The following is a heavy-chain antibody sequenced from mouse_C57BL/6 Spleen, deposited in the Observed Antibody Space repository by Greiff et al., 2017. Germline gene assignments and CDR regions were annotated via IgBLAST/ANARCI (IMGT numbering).Heavy chain of an antibody. J-gene: IGHJ2*01. CDR1: GYTFTSYW. Sequence: QVQLQQPGAELVKPGASVKLSCKASGYTFTSYWMQWVKQRPGQGLEWIGEIDPSDSYTNYNQKFKGKATLTVETSSSTAYMQLSSLTSEDSAVYYCARSRITTVVNFDYWGQGTTLTVSS. CDR2: IDPSDSYT. CDR3: ARSRITTVVNFDY. V-gene: IGHV1-50*01. D-gene: IGHD1-1*01.